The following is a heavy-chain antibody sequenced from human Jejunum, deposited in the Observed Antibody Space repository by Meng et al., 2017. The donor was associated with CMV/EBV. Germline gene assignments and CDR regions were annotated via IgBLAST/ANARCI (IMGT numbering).Heavy chain of an antibody. CDR1: GGSFSGYY. CDR2: INHSRGT. Sequence: QVHLQQWGAGLLKPSETRSLPCAVYGGSFSGYYGSWIRQPPGKGLEWIGEINHSRGTKYNPSLKSRVTISADTSKNQFSLKLTSVTAADTAVYYCARGNYDSSGYYLDYWGQGTLVTVSS. D-gene: IGHD3-22*01. J-gene: IGHJ4*02. V-gene: IGHV4-34*01. CDR3: ARGNYDSSGYYLDY.